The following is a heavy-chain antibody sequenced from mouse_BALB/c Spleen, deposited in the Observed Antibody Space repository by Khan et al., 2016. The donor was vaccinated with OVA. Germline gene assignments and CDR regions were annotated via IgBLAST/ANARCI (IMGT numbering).Heavy chain of an antibody. V-gene: IGHV1-80*01. J-gene: IGHJ3*01. CDR3: ARSGYDYFAY. D-gene: IGHD2-14*01. CDR1: GYAFSSYW. CDR2: IYPGDGET. Sequence: QVQLKESGAELVRPGSSVKISCKASGYAFSSYWVNWMKQRPGQGLEWIGQIYPGDGETKYNGKFKGKVTLTADKSSSTAYMQLSNLTSEDSAVYFCARSGYDYFAYWGQGTLVTVSA.